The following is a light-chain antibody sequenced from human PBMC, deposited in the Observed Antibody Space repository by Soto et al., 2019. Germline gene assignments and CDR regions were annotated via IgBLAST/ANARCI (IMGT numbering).Light chain of an antibody. CDR2: DTS. V-gene: IGLV7-46*01. Sequence: QAVVTQEPSLTVSPGGTVTLTCASSTGAVTSNHHPYWFQQKAGQAPRTLIYDTSNKHSWTPARFSGSLLGDKAALTLSGAETEDEAQYCCLLSYNATRVFGGGTKLTVL. CDR3: LLSYNATRV. CDR1: TGAVTSNHH. J-gene: IGLJ2*01.